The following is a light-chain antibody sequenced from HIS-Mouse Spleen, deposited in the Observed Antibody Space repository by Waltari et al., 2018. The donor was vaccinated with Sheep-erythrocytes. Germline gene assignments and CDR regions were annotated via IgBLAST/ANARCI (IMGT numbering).Light chain of an antibody. V-gene: IGKV3-20*01. CDR1: QSVSSSY. CDR2: GAS. CDR3: QQYGSSRQQTFT. Sequence: EIVLTQSPGTLSLSPGERATLSCRASQSVSSSYLAWYQQKPGQAPRLLIYGASSRATGIPARFSGSGSGTDFTLTIIRLEPEDFAVYYCQQYGSSRQQTFTFGPGTKVDIK. J-gene: IGKJ3*01.